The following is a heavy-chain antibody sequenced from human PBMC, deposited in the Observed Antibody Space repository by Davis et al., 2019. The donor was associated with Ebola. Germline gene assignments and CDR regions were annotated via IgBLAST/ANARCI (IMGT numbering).Heavy chain of an antibody. CDR3: ARRLGMEGLDV. D-gene: IGHD3-16*01. J-gene: IGHJ6*02. CDR2: IYHSGST. CDR1: GFTFYRYE. V-gene: IGHV4-34*01. Sequence: ESLKISCAASGFTFYRYEMNWVRQPPGKGLEWIGEIYHSGSTNYNPSLKSRASISLDTSKKQFSLNLNSVTAADTAVYYCARRLGMEGLDVWGQGTTVTVSS.